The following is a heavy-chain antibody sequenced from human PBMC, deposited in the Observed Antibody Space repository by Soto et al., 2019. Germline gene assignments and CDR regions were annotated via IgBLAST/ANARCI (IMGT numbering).Heavy chain of an antibody. CDR3: ARASGGFYGSGVKGEHYYYMDV. Sequence: QVQLVQSGAEVKKPGASVKVSCKASGYTFTGYYMHWVRQAPGQGLEWMGWINPNSGSTNYAQKFQGWVTMTRDTSIRTAYMEMSRLRSDDTAVYYCARASGGFYGSGVKGEHYYYMDVWGKGTTVTGSS. J-gene: IGHJ6*03. CDR2: INPNSGST. V-gene: IGHV1-2*04. CDR1: GYTFTGYY. D-gene: IGHD3-10*01.